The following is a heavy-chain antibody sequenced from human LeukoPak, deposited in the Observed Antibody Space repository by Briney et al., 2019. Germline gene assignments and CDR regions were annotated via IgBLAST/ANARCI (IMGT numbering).Heavy chain of an antibody. J-gene: IGHJ5*02. CDR1: GGSFSGYY. CDR3: ARGRIMIVVVITLHWFGP. Sequence: SETLSLTCAVYGGSFSGYYWSWIRQPPGKGLEWIGEINHSGSTNYNPSLKSRVTISVDTSKNQFSLKLSSVTAADTAVYYCARGRIMIVVVITLHWFGPWGQGTLVTVSS. V-gene: IGHV4-34*01. D-gene: IGHD3-22*01. CDR2: INHSGST.